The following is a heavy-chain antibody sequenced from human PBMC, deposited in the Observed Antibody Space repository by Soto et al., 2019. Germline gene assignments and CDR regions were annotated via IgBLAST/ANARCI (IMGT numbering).Heavy chain of an antibody. Sequence: QVSLVQSGTEVKKPEASVNVSCKASGYTFTSYVISWVRQAHGQGHERTGGISAYNGNTDYTQKLKSRVTMHTDTSTSTAYMALRSLRSDDTDVYYCVVAAQPYYFDYWGQGNLVNVSS. CDR1: GYTFTSYV. J-gene: IGHJ4*02. CDR3: VVAAQPYYFDY. CDR2: ISAYNGNT. V-gene: IGHV1-18*01. D-gene: IGHD2-15*01.